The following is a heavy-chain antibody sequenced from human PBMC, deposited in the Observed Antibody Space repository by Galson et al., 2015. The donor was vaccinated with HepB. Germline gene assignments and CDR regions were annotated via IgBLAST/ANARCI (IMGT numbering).Heavy chain of an antibody. CDR1: GSSFTSYW. Sequence: QSGAEVKKPGESLRISCKGSGSSFTSYWISWVRQMPGKGLEWMGRIDPSDSYTNYSPSFQGHVTISADKSISTAYLQWSSLKASDTAMYYCARQSELGRDYYGMDVWGQGTTVTVSS. CDR3: ARQSELGRDYYGMDV. D-gene: IGHD7-27*01. CDR2: IDPSDSYT. V-gene: IGHV5-10-1*01. J-gene: IGHJ6*02.